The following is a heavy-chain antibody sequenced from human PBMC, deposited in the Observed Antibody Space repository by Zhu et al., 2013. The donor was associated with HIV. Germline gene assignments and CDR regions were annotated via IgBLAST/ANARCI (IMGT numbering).Heavy chain of an antibody. CDR3: ARAAPTGYDWLYFDY. CDR2: IIPIFGTA. J-gene: IGHJ4*02. V-gene: IGHV1-69*01. D-gene: IGHD5-12*01. CDR1: GGTFNNCA. Sequence: QVLLVQSGAEVKKPGSSVKVSCKASGGTFNNCAISWVRQAPGQGLEWMGGIIPIFGTANYAQTFQGRVTLTADESTTTAYMALSSLTSEDTAVYYCARAAPTGYDWLYFDYWGQGTLVTVSS.